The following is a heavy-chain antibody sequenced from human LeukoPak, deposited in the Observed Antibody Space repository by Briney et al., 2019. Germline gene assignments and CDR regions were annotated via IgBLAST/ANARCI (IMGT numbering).Heavy chain of an antibody. Sequence: SQTLSLTCAISGDSVSSNSAAWNWIRQSPSRGLEWLGRTYYRSKWYNDYAVSVKSRITINPDTSKNQFSLQLNSVTPEDTAVYYCARGLKDWFGEWGNYYYHYGMDVWGQGTTVTVSS. CDR3: ARGLKDWFGEWGNYYYHYGMDV. V-gene: IGHV6-1*01. CDR2: TYYRSKWYN. J-gene: IGHJ6*02. CDR1: GDSVSSNSAA. D-gene: IGHD3-10*01.